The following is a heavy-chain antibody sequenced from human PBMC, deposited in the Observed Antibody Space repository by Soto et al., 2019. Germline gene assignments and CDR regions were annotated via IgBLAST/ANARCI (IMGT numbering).Heavy chain of an antibody. CDR1: GFTFSSYA. V-gene: IGHV3-30-3*01. Sequence: GGSLRLSCAPSGFTFSSYAMHWVRQAPGKGLEWVAVISYDGSNKYYADSVKGRFTISRDNSKNTLDLQMNSLRTEDTAVYYCARVRCYYYFSGSYGYSYCMDVWGQGTTVTVSS. J-gene: IGHJ6*02. CDR2: ISYDGSNK. D-gene: IGHD3-10*01. CDR3: ARVRCYYYFSGSYGYSYCMDV.